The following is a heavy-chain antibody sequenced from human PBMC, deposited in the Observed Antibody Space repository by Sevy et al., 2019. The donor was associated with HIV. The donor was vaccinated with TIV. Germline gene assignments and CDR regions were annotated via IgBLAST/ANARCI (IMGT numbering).Heavy chain of an antibody. Sequence: GGSLRLSCAASGFTFSSYAMHWVRQAPGKGLEWVAVISYDGGNKYYADSVKGLFTISRDNSTNTLYLQMNSLRAEDTAVYYCARGMPLYYYDSSGYFGYWGQGTLVTVSS. V-gene: IGHV3-30-3*01. D-gene: IGHD3-22*01. CDR3: ARGMPLYYYDSSGYFGY. CDR1: GFTFSSYA. CDR2: ISYDGGNK. J-gene: IGHJ4*02.